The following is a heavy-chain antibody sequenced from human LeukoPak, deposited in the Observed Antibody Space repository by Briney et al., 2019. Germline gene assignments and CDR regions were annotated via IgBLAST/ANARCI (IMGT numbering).Heavy chain of an antibody. D-gene: IGHD2-2*01. V-gene: IGHV1-69*06. Sequence: SVKVSCKASGGTFSSYAISWVRQAPGQGLAWMGRITTIFGTANYAQKFQGRVTITADKSTNTAYMELSSLRSEDTAVYYCARDGAGGYCSSTRCYVFDPWGQGTLVTVSS. J-gene: IGHJ5*02. CDR3: ARDGAGGYCSSTRCYVFDP. CDR1: GGTFSSYA. CDR2: ITTIFGTA.